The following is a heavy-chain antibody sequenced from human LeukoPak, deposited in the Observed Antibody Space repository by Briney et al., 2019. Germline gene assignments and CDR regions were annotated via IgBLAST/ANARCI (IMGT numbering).Heavy chain of an antibody. CDR2: IYYSGST. J-gene: IGHJ4*02. Sequence: SETLSLTCTASGGSISSYYWSWIRQPPGKGLEWIGYIYYSGSTNYNPSLKSRVTISVDTSKNQFSLRLSSVTAADTAVYYCARHATYYDSSGSFDWGQGTLVTVSS. D-gene: IGHD3-22*01. V-gene: IGHV4-59*08. CDR3: ARHATYYDSSGSFD. CDR1: GGSISSYY.